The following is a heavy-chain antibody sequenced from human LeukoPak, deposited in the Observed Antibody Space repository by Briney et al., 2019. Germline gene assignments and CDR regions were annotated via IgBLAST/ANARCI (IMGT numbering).Heavy chain of an antibody. CDR1: GYFFTSYL. CDR3: ARHDVPIAVAGPDY. CDR2: IYPGDSDT. Sequence: GAALKISCKGAGYFFTSYLIGWGRQMPGKRLEWMWIIYPGDSDTRYGPSFQGQVTISADKSISTAYLQWSSLKASDTAMYYCARHDVPIAVAGPDYWGQGTLVTVSS. D-gene: IGHD6-19*01. J-gene: IGHJ4*02. V-gene: IGHV5-51*01.